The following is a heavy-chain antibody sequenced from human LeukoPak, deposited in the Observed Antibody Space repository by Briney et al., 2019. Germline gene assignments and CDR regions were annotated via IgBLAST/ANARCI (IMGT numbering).Heavy chain of an antibody. CDR3: AREAYDYVWGSYRDYWYFDL. V-gene: IGHV3-11*01. J-gene: IGHJ2*01. Sequence: PGGSLRLSCAASGFTFSDYYMSWIRQAPGKGLEWVSYISSSGSTIYYADSVKGRFTISRDNAKNSLYLQMNSLRAEDTAVYYCAREAYDYVWGSYRDYWYFDLWGRGTLVTVSS. CDR1: GFTFSDYY. D-gene: IGHD3-16*02. CDR2: ISSSGSTI.